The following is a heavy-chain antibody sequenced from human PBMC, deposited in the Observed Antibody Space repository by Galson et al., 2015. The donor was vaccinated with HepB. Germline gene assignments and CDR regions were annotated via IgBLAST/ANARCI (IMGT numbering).Heavy chain of an antibody. J-gene: IGHJ4*02. CDR1: GVSFGHFA. CDR2: VPDSGGST. V-gene: IGHV3-23*01. CDR3: YKGGRGMAGGLDY. D-gene: IGHD3-16*01. Sequence: SLRLSCEASGVSFGHFAMTWVRQAQGQGLVWVSSVPDSGGSTYYADSVQGRFTLSRDNSRNTLYLQASSRRADDTAIYYCYKGGRGMAGGLDYWGPGTLVTVSS.